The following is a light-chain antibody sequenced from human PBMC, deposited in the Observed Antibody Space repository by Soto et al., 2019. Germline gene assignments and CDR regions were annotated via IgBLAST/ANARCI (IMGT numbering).Light chain of an antibody. CDR3: QQYCSSPPIT. Sequence: EIVLTQSPGTLSLSPGERATLSCRASQSVSSSYLAWYQQKPGQAPRLLIYGASSRATGIPARFSGRGSGTDFTLTISRLEPEDFAVYYCQQYCSSPPITFGQGTRLEIK. J-gene: IGKJ5*01. V-gene: IGKV3-20*01. CDR1: QSVSSSY. CDR2: GAS.